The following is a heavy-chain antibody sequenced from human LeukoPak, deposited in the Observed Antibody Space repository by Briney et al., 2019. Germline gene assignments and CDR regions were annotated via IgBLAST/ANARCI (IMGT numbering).Heavy chain of an antibody. CDR2: IYTSGST. Sequence: SETLSLTCTVSGGSISSSSYYWSWIRQPAGKGLEWIGRIYTSGSTNYNPSLKSRVTMSVDTSKNQFSLKLSSVTAADTAVYYCARALDYYDSSGYFDYWGQGTLVTVSS. CDR3: ARALDYYDSSGYFDY. D-gene: IGHD3-22*01. J-gene: IGHJ4*02. V-gene: IGHV4-61*02. CDR1: GGSISSSSYY.